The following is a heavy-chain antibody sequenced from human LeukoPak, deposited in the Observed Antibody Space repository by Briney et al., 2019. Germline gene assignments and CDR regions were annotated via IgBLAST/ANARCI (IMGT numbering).Heavy chain of an antibody. J-gene: IGHJ6*03. CDR2: INWNGGDT. CDR1: GSNFEDYG. Sequence: GGSLRLSCADSGSNFEDYGMSWVRQAPGKWLGWVSGINWNGGDTDYADSVKGRFTISRDNAKNSLYLQMNSLRAEDTALYYCARSTSHYYYYYMDVWGKGTTVTISS. CDR3: ARSTSHYYYYYMDV. V-gene: IGHV3-20*04.